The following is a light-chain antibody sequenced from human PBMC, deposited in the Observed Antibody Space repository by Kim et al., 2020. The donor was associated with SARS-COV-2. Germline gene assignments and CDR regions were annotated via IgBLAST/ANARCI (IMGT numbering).Light chain of an antibody. CDR3: QKYNSAPWT. J-gene: IGKJ1*01. V-gene: IGKV1-27*01. CDR1: QGISNS. Sequence: DIQMAQSPSSLSASVGDRVTITCRASQGISNSLAWYRQKPGKVPMLLIYGASTLRSGVPSRFRGSGSGTDFTLTISSLQPEDAATYYCQKYNSAPWTFGQGTQVDIK. CDR2: GAS.